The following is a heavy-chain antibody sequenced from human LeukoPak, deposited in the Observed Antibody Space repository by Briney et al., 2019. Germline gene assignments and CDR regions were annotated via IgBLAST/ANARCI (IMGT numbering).Heavy chain of an antibody. Sequence: PGESLRLSCAASGFTFSTDPMNWVRQAPGKGLEWLSNIRSSGTEMYYAESVKGRFTISRDNAKNSLFLQMNSLIVEDTAVYYCVRDQTWSFDCWGQGTLVTVSS. CDR3: VRDQTWSFDC. V-gene: IGHV3-48*01. CDR1: GFTFSTDP. J-gene: IGHJ4*02. D-gene: IGHD2-8*02. CDR2: IRSSGTEM.